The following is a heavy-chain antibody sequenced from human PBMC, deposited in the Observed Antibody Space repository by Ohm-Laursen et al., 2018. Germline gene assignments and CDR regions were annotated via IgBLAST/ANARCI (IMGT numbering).Heavy chain of an antibody. V-gene: IGHV1-2*02. Sequence: ASVKVSCKASGYTFTGYYMHWVRQAPGQGLEWTGWINPNSGGTNYAQKFQGRVTMTRDTSISTAYMELSRLRSDDTAVYYCAGSIAAAYYYYYYGMDVWGQGTTVTVSS. J-gene: IGHJ6*02. D-gene: IGHD6-13*01. CDR2: INPNSGGT. CDR1: GYTFTGYY. CDR3: AGSIAAAYYYYYYGMDV.